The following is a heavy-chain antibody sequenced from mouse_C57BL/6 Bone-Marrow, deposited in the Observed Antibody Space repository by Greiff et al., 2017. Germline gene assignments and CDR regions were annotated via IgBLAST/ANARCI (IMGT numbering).Heavy chain of an antibody. CDR1: GYTFTNYW. J-gene: IGHJ1*03. CDR3: ARRGYGSVWYFDV. Sequence: QVQLQQSGAELVRPGTSVKMSCKASGYTFTNYWIGWAKQRPGHGLEWIGDIYPGGGYTNYNEKFKGKATLTADKSSSTAYMQFSSLTSEDSAIYYGARRGYGSVWYFDVWGTGTTVTVSS. D-gene: IGHD1-1*01. V-gene: IGHV1-63*01. CDR2: IYPGGGYT.